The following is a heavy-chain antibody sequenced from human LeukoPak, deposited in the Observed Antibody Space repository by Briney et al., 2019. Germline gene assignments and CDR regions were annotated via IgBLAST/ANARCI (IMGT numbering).Heavy chain of an antibody. CDR2: IYYSGST. Sequence: SETLSLTCTVSGGSISSYYWSWIRQPPGKGLEWIGYIYYSGSTNYNPSLKSRVTISVDTSKNQFSLKLSSVTAADTAVYYCASIAAAGQIVDYWGQGTLVTVSS. J-gene: IGHJ4*02. V-gene: IGHV4-59*01. CDR1: GGSISSYY. D-gene: IGHD6-13*01. CDR3: ASIAAAGQIVDY.